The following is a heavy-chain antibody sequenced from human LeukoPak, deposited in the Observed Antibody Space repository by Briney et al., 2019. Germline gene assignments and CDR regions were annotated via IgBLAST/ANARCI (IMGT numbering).Heavy chain of an antibody. CDR3: ARHSGGGTRNFDD. CDR1: GDSISSSTYY. Sequence: SETLSLTCTVSGDSISSSTYYCDWIRQPPGKGLEWIGSIYYSGSTYYNPSLKSRVTISVDTSKNQFSLKLSSVTAADTAVYYCARHSGGGTRNFDDWGQGTLVTVSS. J-gene: IGHJ4*02. D-gene: IGHD2-2*01. V-gene: IGHV4-39*01. CDR2: IYYSGST.